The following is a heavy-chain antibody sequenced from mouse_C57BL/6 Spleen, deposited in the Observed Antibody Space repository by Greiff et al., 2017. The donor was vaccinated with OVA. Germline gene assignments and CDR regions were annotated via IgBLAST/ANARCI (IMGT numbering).Heavy chain of an antibody. Sequence: SGAELVRPGTSVKVSCKASGYAFTNYLIEWVKQRPGQGLEWIGVINPGSGGTNYNEKFKGKATLTADKSSSTAYMQLSSLTSEDSAVYFCARNDYDGYAMDYWGQGTSVTVSS. CDR3: ARNDYDGYAMDY. CDR2: INPGSGGT. V-gene: IGHV1-54*01. CDR1: GYAFTNYL. J-gene: IGHJ4*01. D-gene: IGHD2-4*01.